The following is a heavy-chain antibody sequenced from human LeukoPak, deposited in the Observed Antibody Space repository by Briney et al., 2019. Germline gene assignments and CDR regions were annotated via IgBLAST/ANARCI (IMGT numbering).Heavy chain of an antibody. J-gene: IGHJ2*01. D-gene: IGHD1-26*01. CDR1: GGSISNGGYY. Sequence: PSQTLSLTCTVSGGSISNGGYYWSWIPQHPGKGLEWIGNIYYNGSTYYNPSLKSRVTISVDTSKNEFSLKLSSVTAADTAVYYCAREEATLSRYFDLWGRGTLVTVSS. V-gene: IGHV4-31*03. CDR2: IYYNGST. CDR3: AREEATLSRYFDL.